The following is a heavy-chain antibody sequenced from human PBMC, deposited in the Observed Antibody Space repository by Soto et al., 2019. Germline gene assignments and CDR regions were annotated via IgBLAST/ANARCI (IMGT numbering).Heavy chain of an antibody. V-gene: IGHV3-30*18. D-gene: IGHD1-26*01. J-gene: IGHJ3*02. CDR3: AKEAAATGGIGAFDI. CDR1: GFTFSRSG. CDR2: ISYDGSIK. Sequence: QVQLVESGGGVVQPGGSLRLSCAASGFTFSRSGMHWVRQAPGKGLEWVAVISYDGSIKYYADSVRGRFTISRDNSKNTLYLQMNSLRAEDTAVFYCAKEAAATGGIGAFDIWGQGTLVTVSS.